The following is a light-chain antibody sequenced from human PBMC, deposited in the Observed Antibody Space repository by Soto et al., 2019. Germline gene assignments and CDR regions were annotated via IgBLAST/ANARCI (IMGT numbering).Light chain of an antibody. V-gene: IGKV3D-15*01. CDR2: DAS. J-gene: IGKJ1*01. CDR3: QQYRSWPRT. Sequence: EIVMTQSPATLSVSPGERATLSCRASQSVSSNLAWYQQKPGQAPRLLIYDASNRATGIPARFSGSGSGTDFTLTISSLEPEDFAVYYCQQYRSWPRTFGQGTKVDI. CDR1: QSVSSN.